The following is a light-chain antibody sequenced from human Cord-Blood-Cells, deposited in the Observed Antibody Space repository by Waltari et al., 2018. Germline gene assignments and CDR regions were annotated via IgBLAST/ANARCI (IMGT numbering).Light chain of an antibody. J-gene: IGLJ2*01. V-gene: IGLV3-1*01. CDR1: NLGDKY. CDR2: QDS. CDR3: QESDSSTV. Sequence: SYELTQPPSVSVSPGQTASLTCSGDNLGDKYACWYQQKPGRSPVLVIYQDSKRPSGIPDGFSGTNTGNPATLTISGTQAMDTADYNCQESDSSTVFDGQTKLTVL.